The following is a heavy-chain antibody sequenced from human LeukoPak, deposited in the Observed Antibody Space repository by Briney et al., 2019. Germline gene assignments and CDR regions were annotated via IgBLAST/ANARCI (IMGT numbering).Heavy chain of an antibody. CDR3: ARVYRGYGDYEYYFDY. D-gene: IGHD4-17*01. CDR1: GFTFSSYG. Sequence: GGSLRLSCAASGFTFSSYGMHWVRQAPGKGLEWVAFIRYDGSNKYYADSVKGRFTISRDNSKNTLYLQMNSLRAEDTAVYYCARVYRGYGDYEYYFDYWGQGTLVTVSS. J-gene: IGHJ4*02. CDR2: IRYDGSNK. V-gene: IGHV3-30*02.